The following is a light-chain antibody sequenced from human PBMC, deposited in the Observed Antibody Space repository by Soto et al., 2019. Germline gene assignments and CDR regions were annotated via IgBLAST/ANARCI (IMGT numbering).Light chain of an antibody. CDR3: QQYNNWPPP. CDR1: QRVSSGY. Sequence: EIVLTQSPGTLSLSPGERATLSCRASQRVSSGYLAWYQQKPGQAPRLLIYGASSRATGIPDRFSGRGSGTDFTLTISSLQSEDFAVYYCQQYNNWPPPFGQGTKVDI. CDR2: GAS. V-gene: IGKV3-20*01. J-gene: IGKJ1*01.